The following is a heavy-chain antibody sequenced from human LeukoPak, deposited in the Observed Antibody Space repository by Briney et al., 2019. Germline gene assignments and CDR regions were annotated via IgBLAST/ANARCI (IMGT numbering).Heavy chain of an antibody. D-gene: IGHD1-14*01. CDR1: GGSFSGYY. CDR3: ARAVSRYGYNHYYYYMDV. J-gene: IGHJ6*03. Sequence: SETLSLTCAVYGGSFSGYYWSWIRQPPGKGLEWIVEINHSGSTNYNPSLKSRVTISVDTSKNQFSLKLSSLTAADTAVYYCARAVSRYGYNHYYYYMDVWGKGTTVTISS. CDR2: INHSGST. V-gene: IGHV4-34*01.